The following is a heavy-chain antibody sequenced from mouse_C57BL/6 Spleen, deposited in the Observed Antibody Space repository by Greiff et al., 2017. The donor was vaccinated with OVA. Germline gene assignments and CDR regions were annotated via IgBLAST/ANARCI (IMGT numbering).Heavy chain of an antibody. J-gene: IGHJ1*03. Sequence: DVQLQESGGGLVKPGGSLKLSCAASGFTFSDYGMHWVRQAPEKGLEWVAYISSGSSTIYYADTVTGRVTISSDNAKNTLFLQMTSQRSEHTAMYCGARATTEYWYFDVWGTGTTVTVSS. D-gene: IGHD1-1*01. CDR2: ISSGSSTI. CDR3: ARATTEYWYFDV. CDR1: GFTFSDYG. V-gene: IGHV5-17*01.